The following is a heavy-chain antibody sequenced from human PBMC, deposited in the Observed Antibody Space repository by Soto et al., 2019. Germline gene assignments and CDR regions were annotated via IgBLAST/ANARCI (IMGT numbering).Heavy chain of an antibody. CDR1: GGTFSSYA. CDR3: AQSPYEGQWPPNWFDP. V-gene: IGHV1-69*01. Sequence: QVQLVQSGAEVKMPGSSVKVSCKASGGTFSSYAFSWVRQAPGQGLEWMGVIIPISKKLNHAQKSQGRVTIPKDESTRTAYMQLSGPRPENTAVYYCAQSPYEGQWPPNWFDPWGQGTLVTVSP. D-gene: IGHD6-19*01. J-gene: IGHJ5*02. CDR2: IIPISKKL.